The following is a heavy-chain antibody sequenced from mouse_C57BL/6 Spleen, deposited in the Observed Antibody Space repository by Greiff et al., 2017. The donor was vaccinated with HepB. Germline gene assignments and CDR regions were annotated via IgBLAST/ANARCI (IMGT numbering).Heavy chain of an antibody. CDR1: GYTFTSYW. V-gene: IGHV1-55*01. CDR2: IYPGSGST. D-gene: IGHD2-3*01. CDR3: ARCFYDGYYDYAMDY. J-gene: IGHJ4*01. Sequence: QVQLQQPGAELVKPGASVKMSCKASGYTFTSYWITWVKQRPGQGLEWIGDIYPGSGSTNYNEKFKSKATLTVDTSSSTAYMQLSSLTSEDSAVYYCARCFYDGYYDYAMDYWGQGTSVTVSS.